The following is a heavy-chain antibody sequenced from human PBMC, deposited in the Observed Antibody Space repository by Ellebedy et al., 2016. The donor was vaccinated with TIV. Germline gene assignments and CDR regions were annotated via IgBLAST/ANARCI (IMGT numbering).Heavy chain of an antibody. CDR3: ARSGYYYVGPDAFDI. J-gene: IGHJ3*02. V-gene: IGHV3-33*08. D-gene: IGHD3-22*01. Sequence: PGGSLRLSCAASGFTFSNYGMSWVRQAPGKGLEWVAVIWYDGSNKYYAASLKGRFTISRANSQNTRYLQMNSLRAKDTAVYYCARSGYYYVGPDAFDIWGQGTMVTVSS. CDR2: IWYDGSNK. CDR1: GFTFSNYG.